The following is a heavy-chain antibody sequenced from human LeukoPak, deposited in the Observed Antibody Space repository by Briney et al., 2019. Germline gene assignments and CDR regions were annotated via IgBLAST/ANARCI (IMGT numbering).Heavy chain of an antibody. CDR3: ARDLSRRLIDYGIDV. V-gene: IGHV3-33*01. CDR1: GFTFSSYG. Sequence: PGGSLILSCTPPGFTFSSYGMHWVRQAPGKGLEWVAVIWNDGSKIFYADSVKGRFTISRDNSKNTLYLQMNSLRAEDTAVYYCARDLSRRLIDYGIDVWGQGTTVTVSS. D-gene: IGHD3-22*01. CDR2: IWNDGSKI. J-gene: IGHJ6*02.